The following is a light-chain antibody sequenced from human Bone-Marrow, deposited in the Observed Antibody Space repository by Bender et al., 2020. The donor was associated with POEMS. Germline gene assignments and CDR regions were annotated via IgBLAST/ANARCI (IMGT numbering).Light chain of an antibody. CDR3: TSHTSSGTVRI. CDR2: EVT. CDR1: SSEIGDHKF. V-gene: IGLV2-14*01. Sequence: QSALTQPASVSGSPGQSITISCTGISSEIGDHKFVSWYQNHPGKAPKLIIYEVTKRPSGVSNRFAGSKSGNTASLTISGLQAEDEGDYYCTSHTSSGTVRIFGGGTKLTVL. J-gene: IGLJ2*01.